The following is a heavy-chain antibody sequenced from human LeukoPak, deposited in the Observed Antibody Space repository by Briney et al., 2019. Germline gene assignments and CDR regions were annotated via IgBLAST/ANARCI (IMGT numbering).Heavy chain of an antibody. J-gene: IGHJ6*03. Sequence: PGGSLRLSCAASGFPFSNFAMSWVRQAPGKGLEWVSTISGGGDNTYFADSVKGRFTISRDNSKNTLFLQMVSLRAEDMAVYYCAKFEGALLGNYYMDVWGKGTTVTVSS. CDR1: GFPFSNFA. CDR3: AKFEGALLGNYYMDV. V-gene: IGHV3-23*01. CDR2: ISGGGDNT.